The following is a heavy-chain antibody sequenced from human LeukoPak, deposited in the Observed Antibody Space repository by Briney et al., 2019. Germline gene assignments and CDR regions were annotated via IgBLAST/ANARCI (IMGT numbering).Heavy chain of an antibody. CDR2: INHSGST. Sequence: SETLSLTCAVYGGSFSGYYWSWIRQLPGKGLEWIGEINHSGSTNYNPSLKSRVTISVDTSKNQFSLKLSSVTAADTAVYYCARIPCSAGSCYSIYYYDYMDVWGKGTTVTISS. V-gene: IGHV4-34*01. CDR1: GGSFSGYY. D-gene: IGHD2-15*01. CDR3: ARIPCSAGSCYSIYYYDYMDV. J-gene: IGHJ6*03.